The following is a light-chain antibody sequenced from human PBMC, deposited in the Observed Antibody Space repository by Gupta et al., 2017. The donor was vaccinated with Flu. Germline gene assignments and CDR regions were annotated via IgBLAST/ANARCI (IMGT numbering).Light chain of an antibody. CDR2: DVT. J-gene: IGLJ2*01. V-gene: IGLV2-8*01. CDR3: SSHAGGSNVI. Sequence: STDVGVYNSVSWYQQHPGKVPKLMIYDVTKRPSGVPDRFSGSKSGTPASLTVSGLQAEDEADYYCSSHAGGSNVICGGGTKLTGL. CDR1: STDVGVYNS.